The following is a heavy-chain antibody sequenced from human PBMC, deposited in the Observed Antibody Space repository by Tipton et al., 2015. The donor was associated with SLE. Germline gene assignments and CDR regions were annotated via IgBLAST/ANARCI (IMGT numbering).Heavy chain of an antibody. Sequence: TLSLTCTVSGDSISSGGYSWSWIRQPPGKGLEWIGYIFHSGSTYYSASLKSRVTISVDRSNNQFSLKLSSVTAADTAVYYCARDLSGASRLGYFDSWGQGTLVIVSS. V-gene: IGHV4-30-2*01. CDR1: GDSISSGGYS. CDR3: ARDLSGASRLGYFDS. CDR2: IFHSGST. J-gene: IGHJ4*02.